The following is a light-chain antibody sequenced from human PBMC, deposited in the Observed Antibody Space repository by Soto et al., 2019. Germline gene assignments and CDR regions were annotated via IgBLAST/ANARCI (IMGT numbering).Light chain of an antibody. CDR3: QKYRSAPSLT. V-gene: IGKV1-27*01. Sequence: DIKMTQSPSSLSASVGDRVTITCRASQGISNFLAWYQHKPGKVPKLLIYAASTLQSGVPSRFSGSGSGTDFTLTISSLQPEDVATYYCQKYRSAPSLTFGGGTKVEIK. CDR1: QGISNF. CDR2: AAS. J-gene: IGKJ4*01.